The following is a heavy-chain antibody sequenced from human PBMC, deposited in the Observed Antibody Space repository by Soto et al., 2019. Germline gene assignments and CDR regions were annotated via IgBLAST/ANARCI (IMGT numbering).Heavy chain of an antibody. D-gene: IGHD6-13*01. CDR2: ISGSGGST. V-gene: IGHV3-23*01. Sequence: GGSLRLSCAASGFTFSSYAMSWVRQAPGKGLEWVSAISGSGGSTYYADSVKGRFTISRDNSKNTLYLQMNSLRAEDTAVYYCAKALAAAAGYYYYYGMDVWGQGTTVTAP. CDR3: AKALAAAAGYYYYYGMDV. J-gene: IGHJ6*02. CDR1: GFTFSSYA.